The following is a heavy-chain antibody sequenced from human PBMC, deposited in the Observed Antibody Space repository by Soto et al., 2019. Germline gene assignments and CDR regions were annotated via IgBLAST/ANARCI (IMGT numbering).Heavy chain of an antibody. CDR2: IWDDGSKK. CDR1: GFTFSSYG. J-gene: IGHJ4*02. D-gene: IGHD2-15*01. Sequence: ESGGGVVQPGMSLRLSCAASGFTFSSYGMHWVRQAPGKGLEWVAVIWDDGSKKYYADSVKGRFTISRDNSKNTLYLQMNSLRAEDTAVYYCATDKGYCSGGSCYSLGFDYWGQGTLVTVSS. V-gene: IGHV3-33*01. CDR3: ATDKGYCSGGSCYSLGFDY.